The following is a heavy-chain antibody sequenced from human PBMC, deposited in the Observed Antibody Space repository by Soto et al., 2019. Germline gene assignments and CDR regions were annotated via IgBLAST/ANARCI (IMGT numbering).Heavy chain of an antibody. CDR3: ARGLHTYYYDSSGYPLDY. D-gene: IGHD3-22*01. V-gene: IGHV1-8*01. CDR2: MNPNSGNT. Sequence: ASVKVSCKASGYTFTSYDINWVRQATGRGLEWMGWMNPNSGNTGYAQKFQGRVTMTRNTSISTAYMELSSLRSEDTAVYYCARGLHTYYYDSSGYPLDYWGQGTLVTVSS. J-gene: IGHJ4*02. CDR1: GYTFTSYD.